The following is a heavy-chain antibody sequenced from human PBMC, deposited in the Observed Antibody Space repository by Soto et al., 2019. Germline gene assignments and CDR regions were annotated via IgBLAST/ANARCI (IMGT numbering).Heavy chain of an antibody. Sequence: SETLSLTCAVSGGSVSAAGYSWSWIRQPPGGGLEWIGYIYHSGTTLYNPSLKTRLTISLDRSNNRFSLTLTSMTAADTAVYYCARAQFYSGSGNYYSILLEPWGQGTQVTVAS. CDR1: GGSVSAAGYS. CDR3: ARAQFYSGSGNYYSILLEP. J-gene: IGHJ5*02. V-gene: IGHV4-30-2*01. CDR2: IYHSGTT. D-gene: IGHD3-10*01.